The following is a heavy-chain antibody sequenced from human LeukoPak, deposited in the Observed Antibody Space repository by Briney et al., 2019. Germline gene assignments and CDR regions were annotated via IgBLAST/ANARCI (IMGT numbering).Heavy chain of an antibody. Sequence: PGGSLRLSCAASGFTFSSYAMHWVRQAPGKGLEWVAVISYDGSNKYYADSVKDRFTISRDNSKNTLYLQMNSLRAEDTAVYYCARDKTIVVVPAATVSGWFDPWGQGTLVTVSS. J-gene: IGHJ5*02. V-gene: IGHV3-30*04. CDR1: GFTFSSYA. D-gene: IGHD2-2*01. CDR3: ARDKTIVVVPAATVSGWFDP. CDR2: ISYDGSNK.